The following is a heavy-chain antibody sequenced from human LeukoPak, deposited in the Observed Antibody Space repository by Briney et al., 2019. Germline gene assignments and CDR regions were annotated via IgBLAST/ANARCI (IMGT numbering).Heavy chain of an antibody. CDR2: INHSGST. Sequence: PSETLSLTCAVYGGSFSGYYWSWIRQPPGKGLEWIGEINHSGSTNYNPSLKSRVTISVDTSKNQFSLKLSSVTASDTAVYYCARIGLDSSGNDYWGQGTLVTDSS. J-gene: IGHJ4*02. D-gene: IGHD6-19*01. V-gene: IGHV4-34*01. CDR1: GGSFSGYY. CDR3: ARIGLDSSGNDY.